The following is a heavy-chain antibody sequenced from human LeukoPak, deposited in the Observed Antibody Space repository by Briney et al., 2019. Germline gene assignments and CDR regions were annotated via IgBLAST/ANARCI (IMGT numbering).Heavy chain of an antibody. CDR2: IHYRGTT. CDR3: ARLTIFGVVPHY. Sequence: TSESLSLTCIVSGGSISSTSYYWGWIRQSPGKGLEWIGSIHYRGTTYYNPSLLSRGTISVDTSKNQFSLKLSSVTAADTAVYYCARLTIFGVVPHYWGQGTLVTVSS. D-gene: IGHD3-3*01. CDR1: GGSISSTSYY. V-gene: IGHV4-39*01. J-gene: IGHJ4*02.